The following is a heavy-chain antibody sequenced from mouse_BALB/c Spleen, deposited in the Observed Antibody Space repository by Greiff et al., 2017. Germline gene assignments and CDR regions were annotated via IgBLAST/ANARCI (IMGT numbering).Heavy chain of an antibody. CDR2: ISTYYGDA. D-gene: IGHD1-2*01. CDR3: ARDGLYAMDY. V-gene: IGHV1S137*01. J-gene: IGHJ4*01. CDR1: GYTFTDYA. Sequence: LQESGAELVRPGVSVKISCKGSGYTFTDYAMHWVKQSHAKSLEWIGVISTYYGDASYNQKFKGKATMTVDKSSSTAYMELARLTSEDSAIYYCARDGLYAMDYWGQGTSVTVSP.